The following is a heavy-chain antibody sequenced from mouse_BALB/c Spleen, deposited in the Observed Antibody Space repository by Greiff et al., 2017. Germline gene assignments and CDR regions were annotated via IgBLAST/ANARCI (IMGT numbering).Heavy chain of an antibody. V-gene: IGHV1S22*01. CDR1: GYTFTSYW. CDR3: TRGAMDY. Sequence: LQQPGSELVRPGASVKLSCKASGYTFTSYWMHWVKQRPGQGLEWIGNIYPGSGSTNYDEKFKSKATLTVYTSSSTAYMQLSSLTSEDSAVYYCTRGAMDYWGQGTSVTVSS. CDR2: IYPGSGST. J-gene: IGHJ4*01.